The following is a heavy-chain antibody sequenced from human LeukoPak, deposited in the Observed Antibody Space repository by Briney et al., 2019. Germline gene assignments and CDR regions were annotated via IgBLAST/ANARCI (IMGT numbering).Heavy chain of an antibody. CDR1: GYTFTGYY. V-gene: IGHV1-18*04. D-gene: IGHD2-2*01. J-gene: IGHJ5*02. CDR2: ISAYNGNT. CDR3: ARDRYCSSTSCYGPYNWFDP. Sequence: ASVKVSCKASGYTFTGYYMHWVRQAPGQGLEWMGWISAYNGNTNYAQKLQGRVTMTTDTSTSTAYMELRSLRSDDTAVYYCARDRYCSSTSCYGPYNWFDPWGQGTLVTVSS.